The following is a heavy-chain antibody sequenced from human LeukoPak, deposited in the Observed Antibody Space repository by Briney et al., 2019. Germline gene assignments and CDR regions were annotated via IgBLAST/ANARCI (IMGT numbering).Heavy chain of an antibody. D-gene: IGHD6-13*01. CDR2: ISSSSSYI. V-gene: IGHV3-21*01. CDR3: ARVEGYSSSWYSRDYYYYMDV. Sequence: GGSLRLSCAASGFTFSSYSMNWVRQAPGKGLEWVSSISSSSSYIYYADSVKGRFTISRDNAKNSLYLQMNSLRAEDTAVYYCARVEGYSSSWYSRDYYYYMDVWGKGTTVTVSS. J-gene: IGHJ6*03. CDR1: GFTFSSYS.